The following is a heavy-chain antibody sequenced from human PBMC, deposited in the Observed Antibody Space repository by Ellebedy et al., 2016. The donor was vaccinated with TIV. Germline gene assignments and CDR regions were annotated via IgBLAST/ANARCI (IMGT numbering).Heavy chain of an antibody. J-gene: IGHJ4*02. Sequence: GESLKISCAASGFTFSNYSMNWVRQAPGKGLEWVSSISSSSSYIYYADSVKGRFTISRDNAKNSLYLQLNSLRAEDTAVYYCARDHLGTAIPYDYWGQGTLVTVSS. V-gene: IGHV3-21*01. D-gene: IGHD2-21*02. CDR2: ISSSSSYI. CDR1: GFTFSNYS. CDR3: ARDHLGTAIPYDY.